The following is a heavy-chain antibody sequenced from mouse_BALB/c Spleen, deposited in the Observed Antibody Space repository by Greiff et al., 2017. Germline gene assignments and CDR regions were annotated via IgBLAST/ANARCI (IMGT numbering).Heavy chain of an antibody. D-gene: IGHD2-2*01. V-gene: IGHV10-1*02. CDR2: IRSKSNNYAT. CDR1: GFTFNTYA. CDR3: VRHGYDY. J-gene: IGHJ2*01. Sequence: DVHLVESGGGLVQPKGSLKLSCAASGFTFNTYAMNWVRQAPGKGLEWVARIRSKSNNYATYYADSVKDRFTISRDDSQSMLYLQMNNLKTEDTAMYYCVRHGYDYWGQGTTLTVSS.